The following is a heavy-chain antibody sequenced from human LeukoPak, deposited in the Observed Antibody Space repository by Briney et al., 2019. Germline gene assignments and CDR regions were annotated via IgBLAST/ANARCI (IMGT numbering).Heavy chain of an antibody. V-gene: IGHV4-31*03. CDR2: IHYSGST. J-gene: IGHJ4*02. D-gene: IGHD6-6*01. CDR3: AAAATSSSSELGY. CDR1: GGSINSGSYY. Sequence: TLSLTCTVSGGSINSGSYYWSWIRRHPGKGLEWIGYIHYSGSTYYNPSLKSRLTISVDTSKNQLSLKLSSVTAADTAVYYCAAAATSSSSELGYWGQGTLVTVSS.